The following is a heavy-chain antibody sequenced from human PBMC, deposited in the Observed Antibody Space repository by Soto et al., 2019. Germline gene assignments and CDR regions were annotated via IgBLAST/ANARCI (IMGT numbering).Heavy chain of an antibody. CDR2: IKQDGSEK. CDR1: GFTFSSYW. J-gene: IGHJ4*02. Sequence: GGSLRLSCAASGFTFSSYWMSWVRQAPGKGLEWVANIKQDGSEKYYVDSVKGRFTISRDNAKNSLYLQMNSLRAEDTAVYYCARAPTAYGDYHHGLYYFDYWGQGTLVTVSS. V-gene: IGHV3-7*01. D-gene: IGHD4-17*01. CDR3: ARAPTAYGDYHHGLYYFDY.